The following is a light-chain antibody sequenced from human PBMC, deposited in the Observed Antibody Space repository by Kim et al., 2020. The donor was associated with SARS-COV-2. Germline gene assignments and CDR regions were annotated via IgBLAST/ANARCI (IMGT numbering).Light chain of an antibody. CDR2: RNN. CDR1: SSNIGSNT. CDR3: AVWDDGLTGPA. J-gene: IGLJ3*02. V-gene: IGLV1-44*01. Sequence: QSVLIQPASVSGTPGQRVTITCSGSSSNIGSNTVNWYQQLPGTAPQVLIYRNNQRPSGVPDRFSGSKSGTSASLAISGLQSEDEADYYCAVWDDGLTGPAFGGGTKVTVL.